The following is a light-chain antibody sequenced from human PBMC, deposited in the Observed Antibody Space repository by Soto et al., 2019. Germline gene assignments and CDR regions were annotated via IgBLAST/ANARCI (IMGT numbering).Light chain of an antibody. J-gene: IGLJ1*01. CDR1: SSDVGGYNY. CDR2: DVT. V-gene: IGLV2-11*01. CDR3: CSYAGRYTPYV. Sequence: QSALTQPRSVSGSPGQSITISCSGTSSDVGGYNYVSWYQQHPGKAPKLIIYDVTKRPSGVPDRFSGSKSGNTASLTISGLQAEDEADYYCCSYAGRYTPYVFATGTKLTV.